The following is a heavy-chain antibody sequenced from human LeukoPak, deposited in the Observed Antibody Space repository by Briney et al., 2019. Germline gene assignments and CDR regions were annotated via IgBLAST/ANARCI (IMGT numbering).Heavy chain of an antibody. Sequence: SETLSLTCTVSGGSISSYYWSWIRQPPGKGLEWIGYIYYTGSTNYNPSLKSRVTISVDTCKNQFPLKLSSVTAADTAVYYCARDGLYYDSSGLLLWGQGTLVTVSS. CDR1: GGSISSYY. CDR2: IYYTGST. D-gene: IGHD3-22*01. V-gene: IGHV4-59*01. CDR3: ARDGLYYDSSGLLL. J-gene: IGHJ4*02.